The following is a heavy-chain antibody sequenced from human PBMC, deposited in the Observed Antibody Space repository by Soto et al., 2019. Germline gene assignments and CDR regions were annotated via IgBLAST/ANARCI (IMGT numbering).Heavy chain of an antibody. J-gene: IGHJ5*02. CDR3: ARDVDIVVPGWFDP. Sequence: QVQLVQSGAEVKKPGSSVKVSCKASGGTFSSYAISWVRQAPGQGLEWMGGIIPIFGTANYAQKFQGRVMITADESTSTAYMELSSLRSEDTAVYYCARDVDIVVPGWFDPWGQGTLVTVSS. D-gene: IGHD2-15*01. CDR1: GGTFSSYA. CDR2: IIPIFGTA. V-gene: IGHV1-69*01.